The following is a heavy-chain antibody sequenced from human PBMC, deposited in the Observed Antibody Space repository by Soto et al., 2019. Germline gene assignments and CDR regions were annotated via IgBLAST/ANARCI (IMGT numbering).Heavy chain of an antibody. V-gene: IGHV1-3*01. J-gene: IGHJ4*02. D-gene: IGHD4-4*01. CDR2: INAGNGNT. CDR1: GYTFTSYA. Sequence: ASVKVSCKASGYTFTSYAMHWVRQAPGQRLEWMGWINAGNGNTKYSQKFQGRVTITRDTSASTAYMELSSLRSEDTAVYYCARSRADEYSTNFDYWGQGTLVTVSS. CDR3: ARSRADEYSTNFDY.